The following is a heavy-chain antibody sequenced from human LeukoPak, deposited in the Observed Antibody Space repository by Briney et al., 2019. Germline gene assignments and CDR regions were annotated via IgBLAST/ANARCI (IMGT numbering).Heavy chain of an antibody. CDR2: TYYSGST. CDR1: GGSISSYY. V-gene: IGHV4-59*01. CDR3: XXSYRLGARGDAFDI. Sequence: PSETLSLTCTVSGGSISSYYWSWIRQPPGKGLEWIGYTYYSGSTNYNPSLKSRVTISVDTSKNQFSLKLSSVTAADTAVYYCXXSYRLGARGDAFDIWGQGTMVTVSS. D-gene: IGHD1-26*01. J-gene: IGHJ3*02.